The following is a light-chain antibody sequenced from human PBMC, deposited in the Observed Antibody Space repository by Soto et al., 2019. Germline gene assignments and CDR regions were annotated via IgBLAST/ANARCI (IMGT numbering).Light chain of an antibody. CDR3: QQRSGWPPLS. V-gene: IGKV3-11*01. CDR2: DAS. CDR1: QNINNF. J-gene: IGKJ4*01. Sequence: EIVLTQSPATLSLSPGERATLSCRASQNINNFLAWYQQKPGQVPRLLLSDASTRATGIPARVSGSGSGTDFTLTISSLEPEDFAVYYCQQRSGWPPLSFGGGTKVEIK.